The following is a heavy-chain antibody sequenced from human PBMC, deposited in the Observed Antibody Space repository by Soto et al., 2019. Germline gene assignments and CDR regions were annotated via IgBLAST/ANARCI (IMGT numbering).Heavy chain of an antibody. CDR3: ARDSLPGTRTWADH. V-gene: IGHV3-66*01. J-gene: IGHJ4*02. CDR2: IYMRGST. Sequence: EVQLVESGGGLVQPGESLRLSCAASGFTVSSKYMSWVRQAPGKGLEWVSIIYMRGSTFYADSVKGRFTISRDTSKNTLYLQMDHLTVQDTAMYYCARDSLPGTRTWADHWGQGTVVTVSS. CDR1: GFTVSSKY. D-gene: IGHD1-26*01.